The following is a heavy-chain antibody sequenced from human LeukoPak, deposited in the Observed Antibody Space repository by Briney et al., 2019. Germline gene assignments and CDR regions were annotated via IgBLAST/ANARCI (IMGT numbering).Heavy chain of an antibody. D-gene: IGHD6-19*01. CDR2: ISWDGGST. V-gene: IGHV3-43D*03. CDR1: GFTFDDYA. J-gene: IGHJ6*03. CDR3: AKDKFGLVRWTWRYMDV. Sequence: GESLRLSCAASGFTFDDYAMHWVRQAPGKGLEWVSLISWDGGSTYYADSVKGRFTISRDNSKNSLYLQMNSLRAEDTALYYCAKDKFGLVRWTWRYMDVWGKGTTVTVSS.